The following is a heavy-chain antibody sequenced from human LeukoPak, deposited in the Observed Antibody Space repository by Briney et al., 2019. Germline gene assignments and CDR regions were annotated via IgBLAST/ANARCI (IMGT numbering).Heavy chain of an antibody. J-gene: IGHJ4*02. Sequence: PGGSPRLSCAASGFTVNNNYMSWVRQAPGKGLEWVSVIYSDGGTFYADSVKGRFTISRDNSKNTLYLQMDSLRAEDTAVYYCARDSSGPAYWGQGTLVTVSS. CDR2: IYSDGGT. V-gene: IGHV3-53*01. CDR3: ARDSSGPAY. D-gene: IGHD6-19*01. CDR1: GFTVNNNY.